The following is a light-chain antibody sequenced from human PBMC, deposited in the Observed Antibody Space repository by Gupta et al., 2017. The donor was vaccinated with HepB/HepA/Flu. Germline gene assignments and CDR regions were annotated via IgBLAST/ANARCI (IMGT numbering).Light chain of an antibody. Sequence: DIQMTQSPSSLSASVGDTVTITCRASQSINTFLHWYQQRPGRAPKLLISTTSTLQSGVPSRFSGSGSGTDFTLTISRLQPDDFATYYCQQTDNTPITFGQGTLMEIK. CDR2: TTS. V-gene: IGKV1-39*01. CDR1: QSINTF. CDR3: QQTDNTPIT. J-gene: IGKJ5*01.